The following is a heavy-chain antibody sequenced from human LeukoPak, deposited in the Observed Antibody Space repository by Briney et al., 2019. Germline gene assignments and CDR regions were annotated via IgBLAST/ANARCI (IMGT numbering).Heavy chain of an antibody. Sequence: ASVKVSCKASGYTFTSYAMHWVRQAPGQRLEWMGWINAGNGNTKYSQKFQGRVTITRDTSASTAYMELSSLRSEDTAVYYCARYLRSGWDFDYWGQGTLVTVSS. J-gene: IGHJ4*02. D-gene: IGHD6-19*01. CDR1: GYTFTSYA. V-gene: IGHV1-3*01. CDR3: ARYLRSGWDFDY. CDR2: INAGNGNT.